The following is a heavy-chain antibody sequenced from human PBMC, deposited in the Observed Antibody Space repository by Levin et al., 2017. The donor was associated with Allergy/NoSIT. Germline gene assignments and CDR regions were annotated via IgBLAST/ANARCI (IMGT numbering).Heavy chain of an antibody. CDR1: GFTFTTYA. J-gene: IGHJ4*02. CDR3: AKGPYSSSSRGYYFDY. CDR2: ISASGGST. Sequence: HGESLKISCAASGFTFTTYALSWVRQAPGKGLEWVSVISASGGSTDYADSVKGRFTISRDNSKNTLYLQMNSLRADDTAVYYCAKGPYSSSSRGYYFDYWGQGTLVTVSS. V-gene: IGHV3-23*01. D-gene: IGHD6-6*01.